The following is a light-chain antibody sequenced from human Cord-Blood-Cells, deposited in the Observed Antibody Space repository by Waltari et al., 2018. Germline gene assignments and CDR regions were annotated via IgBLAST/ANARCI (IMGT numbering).Light chain of an antibody. CDR1: SSDVGGYNY. J-gene: IGLJ3*02. Sequence: QSALTQSASVSGSPGQSITISCTGTSSDVGGYNYVSWYQQHPGKAPKAMIYDVSKGPSGVSNRFSGSKSGNTASLTISGLQAEDEADYYCSSYTSSSTWVFGGGTKLTVL. V-gene: IGLV2-14*01. CDR2: DVS. CDR3: SSYTSSSTWV.